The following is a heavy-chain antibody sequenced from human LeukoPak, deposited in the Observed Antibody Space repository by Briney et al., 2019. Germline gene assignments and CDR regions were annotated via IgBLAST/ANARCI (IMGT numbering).Heavy chain of an antibody. D-gene: IGHD3-16*01. CDR1: GYSFTSYW. V-gene: IGHV5-51*01. Sequence: GESLKISCKGSGYSFTSYWIGWVRQMPGKGLEWMGIIYPGDSDTRYSPSFQGQVTISADKSISTAYLQWSSLKASDTAMYYCARHRGRYYDYVWGSYTPYYFDYWGQGTLVTVSS. J-gene: IGHJ4*02. CDR2: IYPGDSDT. CDR3: ARHRGRYYDYVWGSYTPYYFDY.